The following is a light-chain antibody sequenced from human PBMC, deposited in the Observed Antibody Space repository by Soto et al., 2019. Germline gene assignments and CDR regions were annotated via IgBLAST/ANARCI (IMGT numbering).Light chain of an antibody. CDR2: DVS. Sequence: QSALTQPASVSGSPGQSITISCTGTSSDVGGYNYVSWYQQHPGKAPKLMIYDVSNRPSGVSNCFSGSKSGNTASLTISGLQAEDEADYYCSSYRSSSTLYVFGTGTKLTVL. V-gene: IGLV2-14*01. J-gene: IGLJ1*01. CDR3: SSYRSSSTLYV. CDR1: SSDVGGYNY.